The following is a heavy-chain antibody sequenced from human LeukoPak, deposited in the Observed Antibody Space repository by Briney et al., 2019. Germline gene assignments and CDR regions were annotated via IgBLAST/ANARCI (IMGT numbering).Heavy chain of an antibody. CDR1: GYTFTSYG. V-gene: IGHV1-18*01. CDR3: ARVNDFWSGNDAFDI. D-gene: IGHD3-3*01. J-gene: IGHJ3*02. Sequence: GASVKVSRKASGYTFTSYGISWVRQAPGQGLEWMGWISAYNGNTNYAQKLQGRVTMTTDTSTSTAYMELRSLRSDDTAVYYCARVNDFWSGNDAFDIWGQGTMVTVSS. CDR2: ISAYNGNT.